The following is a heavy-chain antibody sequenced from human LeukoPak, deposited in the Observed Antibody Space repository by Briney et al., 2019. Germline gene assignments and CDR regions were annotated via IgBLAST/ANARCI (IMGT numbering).Heavy chain of an antibody. CDR1: GGSFSGYY. D-gene: IGHD3-22*01. CDR3: ARENYYDSSGLDY. V-gene: IGHV4-4*07. J-gene: IGHJ4*02. CDR2: IYTSGST. Sequence: PSETLSLTCAVYGGSFSGYYWSWIRQPAGKGLEWIGRIYTSGSTNYNPSLKSRVTMSVDTSKNQFSLKLSSVTAADTAVYYCARENYYDSSGLDYWGQGTLVTVSS.